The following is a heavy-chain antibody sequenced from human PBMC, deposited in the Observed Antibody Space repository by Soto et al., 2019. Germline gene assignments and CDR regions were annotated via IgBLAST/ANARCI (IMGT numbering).Heavy chain of an antibody. CDR3: ARGSPVATDY. CDR1: GASISSYY. D-gene: IGHD2-21*02. CDR2: IYLGGSI. Sequence: SETLSLTCSVSGASISSYYYTWIRQTPGKGLEWIGYIYLGGSINYNPSFKSRVVISVDTSKNQFSVRLSSVTAADTAVYYCARGSPVATDYWGQGTLVTVSS. V-gene: IGHV4-59*01. J-gene: IGHJ4*02.